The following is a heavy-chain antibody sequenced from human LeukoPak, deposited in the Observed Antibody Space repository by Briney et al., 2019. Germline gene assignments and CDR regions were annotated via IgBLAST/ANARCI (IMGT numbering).Heavy chain of an antibody. CDR3: AKENKGGGWYYLVSGLLDY. CDR1: GFTFSSYA. D-gene: IGHD6-19*01. V-gene: IGHV3-23*01. Sequence: RAGGSLRLSCAASGFTFSSYAMSWVRQAPGKGLEWVSGISGSGGSTYYADSVKGRFTISRDNSKNTLYLQMNSLRAEDTAVYYCAKENKGGGWYYLVSGLLDYWGLGTLVTVSS. J-gene: IGHJ4*02. CDR2: ISGSGGST.